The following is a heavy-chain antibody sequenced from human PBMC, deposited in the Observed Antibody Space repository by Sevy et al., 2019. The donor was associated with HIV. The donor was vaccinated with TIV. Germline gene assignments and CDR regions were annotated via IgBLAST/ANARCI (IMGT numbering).Heavy chain of an antibody. V-gene: IGHV3-23*01. CDR1: GFTFSSHA. J-gene: IGHJ4*02. D-gene: IGHD3-10*01. CDR2: ISDSGDTT. Sequence: GGSLRLSCAASGFTFSSHAMHWVRQAPGKGLEWVSGISDSGDTTHYAESVKGRFTISRDNSKNTVSLQMSSLRAEDTAIYYCAKLPSTVMFREKGYWGQGTRVTVSS. CDR3: AKLPSTVMFREKGY.